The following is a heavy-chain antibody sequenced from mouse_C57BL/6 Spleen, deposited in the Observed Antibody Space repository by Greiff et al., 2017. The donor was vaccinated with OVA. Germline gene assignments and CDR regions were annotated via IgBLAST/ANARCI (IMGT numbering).Heavy chain of an antibody. CDR3: AKNGPLDGNYWFAY. V-gene: IGHV2-5*01. Sequence: VKLMESGPGLVQPSQSLSITCTVSGFSLTSYGVHWVRQSPGKGLEWLGVIWRGGSTDYNAAFMSRLSITKDNSKSQVFFKMNSLQADDTAIYYCAKNGPLDGNYWFAYWGQGTLVTVSA. CDR1: GFSLTSYG. D-gene: IGHD2-1*01. J-gene: IGHJ3*01. CDR2: IWRGGST.